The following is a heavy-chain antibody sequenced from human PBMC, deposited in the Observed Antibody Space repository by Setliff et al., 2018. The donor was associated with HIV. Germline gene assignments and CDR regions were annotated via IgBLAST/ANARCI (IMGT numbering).Heavy chain of an antibody. V-gene: IGHV3-30*02. D-gene: IGHD6-19*01. CDR2: IRFDGSNK. CDR3: AKDFLYSSGWYEGWSDP. J-gene: IGHJ5*02. CDR1: GFTFSRYG. Sequence: LRLSCAASGFTFSRYGMHWVRQAPGKGLEWVAFIRFDGSNKAYADSVKGRFTISRDNSKNTLYLQMNSLRPEDTALYYCAKDFLYSSGWYEGWSDPWGQGTLVTVSS.